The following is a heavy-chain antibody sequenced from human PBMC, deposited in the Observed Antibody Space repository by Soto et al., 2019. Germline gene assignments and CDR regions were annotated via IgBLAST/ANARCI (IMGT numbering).Heavy chain of an antibody. J-gene: IGHJ4*02. Sequence: GGSLRLSCAASGFTFSSYGMHWVRQAPGKGLEWVAVISYDGLSKFYTDSVKGRFTISRDNSENTLSLQMDSLRAEDTAAYYCVRGTNSYGSGGYYRSGDFFDYWDQGTQVTVSS. CDR3: VRGTNSYGSGGYYRSGDFFDY. CDR1: GFTFSSYG. V-gene: IGHV3-30*03. D-gene: IGHD3-10*01. CDR2: ISYDGLSK.